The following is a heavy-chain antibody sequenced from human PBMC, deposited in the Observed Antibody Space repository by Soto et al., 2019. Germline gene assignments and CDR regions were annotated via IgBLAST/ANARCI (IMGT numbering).Heavy chain of an antibody. V-gene: IGHV3-9*01. CDR2: ISWNSGSI. CDR1: GFTFDDYA. D-gene: IGHD6-6*01. Sequence: EVQLVESGGGLVQPGRSLRLSCAASGFTFDDYAMHWVRPAPGKGLEWVSGISWNSGSIGYADSAKGRFTISRDNAKNSLYLQMNRLRAEDTALYYCAKDIRYSSSFVPYYYYGMDVWGQRTTVTVSS. J-gene: IGHJ6*02. CDR3: AKDIRYSSSFVPYYYYGMDV.